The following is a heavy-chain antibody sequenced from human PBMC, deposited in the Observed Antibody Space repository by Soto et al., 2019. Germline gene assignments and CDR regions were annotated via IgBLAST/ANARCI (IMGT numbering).Heavy chain of an antibody. CDR2: INHLETT. CDR3: ARGGGSDSFDY. V-gene: IGHV4-30-2*01. CDR1: GASITFGGYS. J-gene: IGHJ4*02. Sequence: SETLSLTCTVSGASITFGGYSWSWIRQTPGKGLEWIGYINHLETTFYNPSFESRLTLSIDRAKNQFSLKLHSMSAADRAVYFCARGGGSDSFDYWGQGMLVTVSS. D-gene: IGHD1-26*01.